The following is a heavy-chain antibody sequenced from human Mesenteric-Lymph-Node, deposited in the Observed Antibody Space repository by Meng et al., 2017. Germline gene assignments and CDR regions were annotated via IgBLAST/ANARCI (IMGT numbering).Heavy chain of an antibody. CDR1: GGSVSSGGYY. Sequence: GQLQESGPRLVKPSQTLSLTCTVSGGSVSSGGYYWTWIRQHPGKGLELIGHIYYSGSTSYNPSLKSRVTISVDTSNNQFSLKLNSMTAADTAVYYCARDPTGGEDHQRVWGQGTLVTVSS. J-gene: IGHJ4*02. CDR2: IYYSGST. V-gene: IGHV4-31*03. D-gene: IGHD1-14*01. CDR3: ARDPTGGEDHQRV.